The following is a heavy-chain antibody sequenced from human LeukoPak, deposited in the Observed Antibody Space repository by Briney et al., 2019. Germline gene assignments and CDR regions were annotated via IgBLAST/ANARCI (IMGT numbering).Heavy chain of an antibody. J-gene: IGHJ2*01. CDR1: GFAFSSYW. Sequence: GRSLRLSSGASGFAFSSYWMTWVRQAPGKGLEWVANIKEDGSEKYYVDYVKGRFTISRDDAKNALYLQMNSVRAEDTAVYHCARGDSYGYWYFDLWGRGILVTVSS. CDR3: ARGDSYGYWYFDL. D-gene: IGHD3-16*01. V-gene: IGHV3-7*01. CDR2: IKEDGSEK.